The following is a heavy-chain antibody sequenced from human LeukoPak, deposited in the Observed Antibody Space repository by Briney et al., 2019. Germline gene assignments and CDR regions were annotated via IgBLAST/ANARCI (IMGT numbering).Heavy chain of an antibody. J-gene: IGHJ4*02. CDR2: IYSTGIT. V-gene: IGHV4-59*12. D-gene: IGHD3-10*01. CDR3: ARDSTYGSGSWFDY. Sequence: SETLSLTCTVSGGSISGYYWSWIRQPPGKGLELIGYIYSTGITDYNPSLTSRVTISVDTSKNQFSLKLSSVTAADTAVYYCARDSTYGSGSWFDYWGQGTLVTVSS. CDR1: GGSISGYY.